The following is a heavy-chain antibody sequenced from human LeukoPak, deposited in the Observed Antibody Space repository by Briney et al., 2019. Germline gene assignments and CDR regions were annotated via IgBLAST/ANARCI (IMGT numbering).Heavy chain of an antibody. Sequence: VASVKVSCKASGYTFADYYLHWVRQTPGQGLEWMGCINPNSGGTNYAQKFQGRVTMTRDTSISTAYMELSRLRSDDTAVYYCARDPDSDYGGDYWGQGTLVTVSS. D-gene: IGHD4-23*01. CDR2: INPNSGGT. V-gene: IGHV1-2*02. CDR3: ARDPDSDYGGDY. J-gene: IGHJ4*02. CDR1: GYTFADYY.